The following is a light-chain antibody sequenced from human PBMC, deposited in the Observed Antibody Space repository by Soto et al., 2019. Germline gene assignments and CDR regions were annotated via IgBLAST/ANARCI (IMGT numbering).Light chain of an antibody. CDR3: QQYTNWPVE. J-gene: IGKJ1*01. Sequence: EIVMTQSPAILSVSPGERATLSCRASQTVSSHLAWYQQRSAQAPRLLISGATTMATVIPARFSGSGSGTDFTLTITSLPSEDFAIYYCQQYTNWPVEFGQGTKVDIK. V-gene: IGKV3-15*01. CDR2: GAT. CDR1: QTVSSH.